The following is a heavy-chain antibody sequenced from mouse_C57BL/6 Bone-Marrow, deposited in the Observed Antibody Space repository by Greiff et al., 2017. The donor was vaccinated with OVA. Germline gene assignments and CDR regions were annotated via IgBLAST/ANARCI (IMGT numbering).Heavy chain of an antibody. D-gene: IGHD4-1*01. Sequence: DVQLQESGPGLVKPSQSLSLTCSVTGYSITSGYYWNWIRQFPGNKLEWMGYISYDGSNNYNPSLKNRISITRDTSKNQFFLKLNSVTTEDTATYYCARAPLGELDYWGQGTSVTVSS. CDR1: GYSITSGYY. J-gene: IGHJ4*01. V-gene: IGHV3-6*01. CDR3: ARAPLGELDY. CDR2: ISYDGSN.